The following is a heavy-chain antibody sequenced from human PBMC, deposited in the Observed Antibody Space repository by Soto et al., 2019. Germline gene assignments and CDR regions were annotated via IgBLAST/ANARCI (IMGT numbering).Heavy chain of an antibody. CDR2: ISTYSTNT. CDR1: GEFFTTYG. V-gene: IGHV1-18*04. D-gene: IGHD4-17*01. J-gene: IGHJ4*02. Sequence: QVELVQSGAEVKNPGASVTVSCKASGEFFTTYGISWVRQAPGQRLEWMGWISTYSTNTNYAPKFQGRPLLTAYTSTASAHMELRMLKADDTALYYCSRWAGRGRDYGGPFAFWGQGSLV. CDR3: SRWAGRGRDYGGPFAF.